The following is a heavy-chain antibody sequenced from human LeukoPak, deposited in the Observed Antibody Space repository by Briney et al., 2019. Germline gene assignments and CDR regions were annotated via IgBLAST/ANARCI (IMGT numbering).Heavy chain of an antibody. CDR2: IIPIFGTA. V-gene: IGHV1-69*13. Sequence: ASVKVSCKASGGTFSSYAISWVRQAPGQGLEWMGGIIPIFGTANYAQKFQGRVTITADESTSTAYMELSSLRSEDTAVYYCARAGAGSPYPDLDYFDYWGQGTLVTVSS. D-gene: IGHD1-26*01. CDR3: ARAGAGSPYPDLDYFDY. J-gene: IGHJ4*02. CDR1: GGTFSSYA.